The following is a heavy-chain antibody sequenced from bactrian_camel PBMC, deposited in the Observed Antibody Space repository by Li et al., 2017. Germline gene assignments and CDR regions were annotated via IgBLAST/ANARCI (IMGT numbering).Heavy chain of an antibody. CDR1: GYTYGDGVGDGVYC. CDR3: AADPIERGGYCYSPKGY. D-gene: IGHD2*01. V-gene: IGHV3S53*01. Sequence: VQLVESGGGSVQPGGSLRLSCALGGYTYGDGVGDGVYCLAWFRQAPGKEREAVASIYTSGDIFYDDSVKGRFTISQDNAKNTVYLQMNSLRAEDTAMYYCAADPIERGGYCYSPKGYWGQGTQVTVS. CDR2: IYTSGDI. J-gene: IGHJ6*01.